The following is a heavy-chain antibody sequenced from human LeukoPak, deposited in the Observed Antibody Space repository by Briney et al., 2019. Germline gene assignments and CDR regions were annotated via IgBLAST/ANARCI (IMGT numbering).Heavy chain of an antibody. D-gene: IGHD6-13*01. CDR1: GGSISSYY. Sequence: SETLSLTCTVSGGSISSYYWSWLRQPAGKGLEWIGRIYTSGSTNYNPSLKSRVTMSVDTSKNQFSLKLSSVTAADTGMYYCARWSSSWENNWFDPWGQGILVTVSS. V-gene: IGHV4-4*07. CDR3: ARWSSSWENNWFDP. J-gene: IGHJ5*02. CDR2: IYTSGST.